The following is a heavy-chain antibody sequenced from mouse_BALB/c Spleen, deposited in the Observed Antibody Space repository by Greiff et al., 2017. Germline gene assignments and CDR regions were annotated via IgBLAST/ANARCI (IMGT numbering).Heavy chain of an antibody. J-gene: IGHJ3*01. CDR3: ALSWDDTIFAD. CDR1: GFNINDYY. V-gene: IGHV14-1*02. Sequence: VQLLQSGAELVRPGASVKLSCTASGFNINDYYMHWVQQRPEQGLEWIGWIDPENGNTIYDPKFQGKARITADTSSNTAYLQLSSLTSEDTAVYYCALSWDDTIFADWGQGTLVTVSA. CDR2: IDPENGNT. D-gene: IGHD4-1*01.